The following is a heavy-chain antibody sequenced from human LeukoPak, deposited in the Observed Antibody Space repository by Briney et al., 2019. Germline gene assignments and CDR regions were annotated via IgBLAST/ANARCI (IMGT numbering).Heavy chain of an antibody. CDR3: ARVAQSGYYNVYFQH. Sequence: ASVKVSCKASGYTFTSYYMHWVRQAPGQGLEWMGIINPSGGSTSYAQKFQGRVTMTRDTSTSTVYMELSSLRSEDTAVYYCARVAQSGYYNVYFQHWGQGTLVTASS. V-gene: IGHV1-46*01. CDR2: INPSGGST. J-gene: IGHJ1*01. CDR1: GYTFTSYY. D-gene: IGHD3-3*01.